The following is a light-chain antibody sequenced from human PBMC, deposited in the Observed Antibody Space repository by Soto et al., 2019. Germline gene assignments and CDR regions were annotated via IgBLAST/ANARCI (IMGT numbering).Light chain of an antibody. CDR3: ATRDNRLSRWV. CDR1: SSNIGTNY. Sequence: QSVLTQPPSASGTPGQRVTISCSGSSSNIGTNYVYWYKQLPGTAPKLLIYCNDQRPSGVPDRLSGSKSGTSAPLAISGLRSENEADYYCATRDNRLSRWVFGNGTGVTV. CDR2: CND. V-gene: IGLV1-47*02. J-gene: IGLJ1*01.